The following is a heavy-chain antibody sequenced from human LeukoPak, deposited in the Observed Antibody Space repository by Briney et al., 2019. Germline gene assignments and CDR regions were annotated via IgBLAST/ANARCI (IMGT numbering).Heavy chain of an antibody. CDR3: AKKSGAAFYNWFDP. Sequence: PGGSLTLSCAASGFTFSSFGMHWVRQAPGKGLEWVAYIRYDGSNKKYADSLEGRFTISRDNSKNALYLQIGSLRPEDTAVYYCAKKSGAAFYNWFDPWGQGTLVTVSS. D-gene: IGHD1-26*01. CDR1: GFTFSSFG. V-gene: IGHV3-30*02. CDR2: IRYDGSNK. J-gene: IGHJ5*02.